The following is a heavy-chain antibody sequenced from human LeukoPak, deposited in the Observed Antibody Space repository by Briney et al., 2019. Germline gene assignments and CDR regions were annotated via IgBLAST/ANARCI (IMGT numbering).Heavy chain of an antibody. CDR1: GGSISSTTYY. Sequence: SEALSLTCTVSGGSISSTTYYWAWIRQPPGKGLEWIGSISYGGSTYYNPSLKSRVTISVDTSKNQFFLRLSSVTAADTAVYYCARLSDIVAEFWGQGTLVTVSS. CDR3: ARLSDIVAEF. V-gene: IGHV4-39*01. CDR2: ISYGGST. D-gene: IGHD5-12*01. J-gene: IGHJ4*02.